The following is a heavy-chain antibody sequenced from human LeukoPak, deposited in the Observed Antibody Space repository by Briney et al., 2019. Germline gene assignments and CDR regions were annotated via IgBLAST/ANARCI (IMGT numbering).Heavy chain of an antibody. D-gene: IGHD6-19*01. CDR3: TTVPSGWYKYYFDY. J-gene: IGHJ4*02. Sequence: GGSLRLSCKASGITFRIHGMFWVRQAPGKGLEWVGRIKSKTDGGTTDYAAPVKGRFTISRDDSKNTLYLQMNSLKTEDTAVYYCTTVPSGWYKYYFDYWGQGTLVTVSS. CDR2: IKSKTDGGTT. CDR1: GITFRIHG. V-gene: IGHV3-15*01.